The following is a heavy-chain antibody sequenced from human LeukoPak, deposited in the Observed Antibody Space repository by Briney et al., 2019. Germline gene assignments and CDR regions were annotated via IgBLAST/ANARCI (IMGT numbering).Heavy chain of an antibody. D-gene: IGHD2-15*01. CDR1: GFTFNSYA. CDR2: IFGSGGSS. Sequence: GGSLRLSCVASGFTFNSYAMYWVRQAPGKGLEWISGIFGSGGSSHYADSVKGRFTISRDNSKNTVYLQLDSLRVEDTAVYYCGKTTVGYSSGRYPGWPVDYWGQGALVTVSS. V-gene: IGHV3-23*01. CDR3: GKTTVGYSSGRYPGWPVDY. J-gene: IGHJ4*02.